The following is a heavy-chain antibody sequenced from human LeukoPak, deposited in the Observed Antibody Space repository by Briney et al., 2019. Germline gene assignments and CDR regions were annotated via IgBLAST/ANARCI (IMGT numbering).Heavy chain of an antibody. Sequence: GGSLRLSCAASGVTLSSYAMSWVPQGPGKGLEWVSATSVSGNTYHADSVKGRFTISRDSYKQTLYLQMNSLRAEDAAVYYCAKAPVTPCSGAYCYPLDYWGQGTLVTVSS. V-gene: IGHV3-23*01. CDR1: GVTLSSYA. CDR3: AKAPVTPCSGAYCYPLDY. D-gene: IGHD2-15*01. CDR2: TSVSGNT. J-gene: IGHJ4*02.